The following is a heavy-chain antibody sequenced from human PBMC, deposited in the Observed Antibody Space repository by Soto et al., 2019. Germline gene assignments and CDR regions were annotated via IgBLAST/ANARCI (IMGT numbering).Heavy chain of an antibody. D-gene: IGHD3-22*01. CDR2: IYPGDSDT. CDR3: ARHSTYYYDSSGYYYWYYFDY. Sequence: GESLKISCKGSGYSFTSYWIGWVRQMPGKGLEWMGIIYPGDSDTRYSPSFQGQVTISADKSISTAYLQWSSLKASDTAMYYCARHSTYYYDSSGYYYWYYFDYWGQGTLVTVS. J-gene: IGHJ4*02. V-gene: IGHV5-51*01. CDR1: GYSFTSYW.